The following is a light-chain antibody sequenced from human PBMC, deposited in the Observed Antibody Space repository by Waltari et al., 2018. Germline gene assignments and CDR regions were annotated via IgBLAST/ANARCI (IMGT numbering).Light chain of an antibody. Sequence: QSALTQPASVSGSPGQSITISCTGPSSAVGSYNLVSWSQQHPGKAPKLMIYEGSKWPSGVSDRFSGSKSGNTASLTISGLQAEDEADYYCCSYAGSSTVVFGGGTKLTVL. CDR1: SSAVGSYNL. CDR2: EGS. J-gene: IGLJ2*01. CDR3: CSYAGSSTVV. V-gene: IGLV2-23*01.